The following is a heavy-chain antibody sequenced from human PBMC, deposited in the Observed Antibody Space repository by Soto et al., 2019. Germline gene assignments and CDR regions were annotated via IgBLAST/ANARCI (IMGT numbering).Heavy chain of an antibody. D-gene: IGHD3-16*01. CDR2: INQDGSEK. V-gene: IGHV3-7*01. Sequence: GGSRRLSWAASGFSFGNYWMSWFRQAPGRGLEWVANINQDGSEKSYVDSVRGRFTSSRDNDKNSPDLQMNSLRVEATAVSYCARGLVPKVATPNWYFDLWGRGTLVTVSS. J-gene: IGHJ2*01. CDR1: GFSFGNYW. CDR3: ARGLVPKVATPNWYFDL.